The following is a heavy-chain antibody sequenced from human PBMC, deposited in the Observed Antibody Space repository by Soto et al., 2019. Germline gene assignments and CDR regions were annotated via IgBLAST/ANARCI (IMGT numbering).Heavy chain of an antibody. J-gene: IGHJ4*02. V-gene: IGHV4-59*01. CDR1: GGSLSSYY. CDR2: IYYSGGT. Sequence: SETLSLTCTGSGGSLSSYYWSWVRPPPGKGLEWVGDIYYSGGTNYNPSLQRRVTISVDTSKNQFSLKLSSVTAADTAVYYCARGTYGDYGYWGQGTLVTVSS. CDR3: ARGTYGDYGY. D-gene: IGHD4-17*01.